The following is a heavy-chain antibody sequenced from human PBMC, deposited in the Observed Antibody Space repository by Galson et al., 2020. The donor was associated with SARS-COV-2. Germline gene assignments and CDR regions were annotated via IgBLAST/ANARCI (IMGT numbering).Heavy chain of an antibody. CDR1: GGSISSYY. J-gene: IGHJ4*02. CDR2: IYYSGST. V-gene: IGHV4-59*08. Sequence: SETLSLTCTVSGGSISSYYWSWLRQPPGKGLEWIGYIYYSGSTNYNPSLKRRVTMSVDTSKNQFYLKLSSVTAADTAGYYCARAVYFDYWGQGTLVTVSS. CDR3: ARAVYFDY.